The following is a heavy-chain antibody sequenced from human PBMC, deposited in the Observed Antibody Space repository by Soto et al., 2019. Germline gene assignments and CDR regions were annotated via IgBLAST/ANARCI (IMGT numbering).Heavy chain of an antibody. V-gene: IGHV3-53*01. Sequence: GGSLRLSCAASGFNVNSIYMSWVRQAPGKGLEWLSVIFVSYYPYYADSVKGRFTVSIDTSKNTVYLEMNSLRAEDTAVYYCERLLGRSYNFYHHYALDVWGQGTTVTVSS. CDR3: ERLLGRSYNFYHHYALDV. CDR2: IFVSYYP. J-gene: IGHJ6*02. D-gene: IGHD3-10*01. CDR1: GFNVNSIY.